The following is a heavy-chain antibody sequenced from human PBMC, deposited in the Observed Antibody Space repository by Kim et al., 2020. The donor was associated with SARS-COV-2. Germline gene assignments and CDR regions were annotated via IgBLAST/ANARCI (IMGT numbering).Heavy chain of an antibody. D-gene: IGHD3-10*01. Sequence: TGSVKGRLTIPREHSKNTLLPQMNSLSGEDTAVYYCAKTYYGGGFSFDYWGQGPLVTVSS. CDR3: AKTYYGGGFSFDY. V-gene: IGHV3-30*10. J-gene: IGHJ4*02.